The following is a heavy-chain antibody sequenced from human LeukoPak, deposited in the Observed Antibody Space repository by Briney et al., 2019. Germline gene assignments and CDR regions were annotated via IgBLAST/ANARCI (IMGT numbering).Heavy chain of an antibody. CDR3: ARGLNNRKSGRRFDVFEI. CDR2: IYYSGST. V-gene: IGHV4-59*01. Sequence: SETLSLTCTVSGGSISSYYWSWIRQPPGKGLEWIGYIYYSGSTNYNPSLKSRVTISVDTSKNQFSLRLSSVTAADTAVYYCARGLNNRKSGRRFDVFEIWGQGTMVTVSS. CDR1: GGSISSYY. J-gene: IGHJ3*02. D-gene: IGHD1-14*01.